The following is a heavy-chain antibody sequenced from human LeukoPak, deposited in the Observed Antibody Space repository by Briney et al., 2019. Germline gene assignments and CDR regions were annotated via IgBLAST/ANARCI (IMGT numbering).Heavy chain of an antibody. Sequence: SETLSLTCTVSGGSISSYYWSWIRQPPGKGLEWIGYIYYSGSTNYNPSLKSRVTLSVDTSKNQFSLKLSSVTAADTAVYYCARTPDHYYYYYMDVWGKGTTVTVSS. CDR3: ARTPDHYYYYYMDV. J-gene: IGHJ6*03. V-gene: IGHV4-59*01. CDR1: GGSISSYY. CDR2: IYYSGST.